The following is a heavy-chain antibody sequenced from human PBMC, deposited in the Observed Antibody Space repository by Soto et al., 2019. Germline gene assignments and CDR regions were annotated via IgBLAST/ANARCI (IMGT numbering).Heavy chain of an antibody. J-gene: IGHJ4*02. CDR2: IDGVGTGT. V-gene: IGHV3-74*01. CDR1: GFTFTNYW. CDR3: TTEFEY. Sequence: EVQLVQSGGGSVQPGGSLRLSCAASGFTFTNYWMHWVRQVPGKGLVWVSRIDGVGTGTSYSDSMRGRFTISRDNAENMLYLQKNSLRAEDTAVYYCTTEFEYWGQGTLVTVSS.